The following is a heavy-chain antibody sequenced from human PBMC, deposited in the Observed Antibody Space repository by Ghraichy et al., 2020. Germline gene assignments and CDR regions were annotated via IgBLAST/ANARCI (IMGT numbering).Heavy chain of an antibody. D-gene: IGHD3-9*01. CDR1: GGSFSGYY. Sequence: SETLSLTCAVYGGSFSGYYWSWIRQPPGKGLEWIGEINHSGSTNYNPSLKSRVTISVDTSKNQFSLKLSSVTAADTAVYYCARFRRYFDWLLTYYGMDVWGQGTTVTVSS. CDR3: ARFRRYFDWLLTYYGMDV. CDR2: INHSGST. V-gene: IGHV4-34*01. J-gene: IGHJ6*02.